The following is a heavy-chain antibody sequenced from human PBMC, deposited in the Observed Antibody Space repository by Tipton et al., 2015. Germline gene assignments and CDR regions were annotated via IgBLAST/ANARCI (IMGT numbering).Heavy chain of an antibody. CDR3: AKGKREYYYSSGYYLTDS. CDR1: GGTFSSYA. CDR2: IIPLFGTT. J-gene: IGHJ4*02. Sequence: QLVQSGAEVKKPGSSVNVSCKASGGTFSSYAINWLRQVPGQGLEWMGGIIPLFGTTNYAPNFQGRVTITADESTGTVYMELSSLRSGDTAVYYCAKGKREYYYSSGYYLTDSWGQGTLVNVSS. D-gene: IGHD3-22*01. V-gene: IGHV1-69*01.